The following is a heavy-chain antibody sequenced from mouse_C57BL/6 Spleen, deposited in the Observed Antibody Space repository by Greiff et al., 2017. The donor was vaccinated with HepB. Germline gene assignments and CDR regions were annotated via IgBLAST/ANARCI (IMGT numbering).Heavy chain of an antibody. CDR2: INPNNGGT. Sequence: EVQLQQSGPELVKPGASVKIPCKASGYTFTDYNMDWVKQSHGKSLEWIGDINPNNGGTIYNQKFKGKATLTVDKSSSTAYMELRSLTSEDTAVYYCARMNSAWFAYWGQGTLVTVSA. V-gene: IGHV1-18*01. CDR1: GYTFTDYN. J-gene: IGHJ3*01. CDR3: ARMNSAWFAY. D-gene: IGHD6-1*01.